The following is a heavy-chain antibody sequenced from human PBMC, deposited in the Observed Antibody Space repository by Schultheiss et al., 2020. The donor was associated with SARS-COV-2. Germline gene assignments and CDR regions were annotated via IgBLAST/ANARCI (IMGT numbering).Heavy chain of an antibody. J-gene: IGHJ4*02. CDR2: ISSSSSYI. CDR3: AKEGRWSIAARPFDY. D-gene: IGHD6-6*01. Sequence: GGSLRLSCAASGFTFSDYYMSWIRQAPGKGLEWVSSISSSSSYIYYADSVKGRFTISRDNSKNTLYLQMNSLRAEDTAVYYCAKEGRWSIAARPFDYWGQGTLVTVSS. CDR1: GFTFSDYY. V-gene: IGHV3-11*05.